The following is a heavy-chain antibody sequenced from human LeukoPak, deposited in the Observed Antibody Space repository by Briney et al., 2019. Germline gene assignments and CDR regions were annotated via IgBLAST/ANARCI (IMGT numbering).Heavy chain of an antibody. V-gene: IGHV3-9*03. CDR2: ISWNSGSI. J-gene: IGHJ4*02. D-gene: IGHD3-9*01. CDR3: AKASGRGYDILTGYLNY. Sequence: PGGSLRLSCAASGFTFDDYAMHWVRQAPGRGLEWLSGISWNSGSIGYADSVKGRFTISRDNAKNSLYLQMNSLIAEDMALYYCAKASGRGYDILTGYLNYWGQGTLVTVSS. CDR1: GFTFDDYA.